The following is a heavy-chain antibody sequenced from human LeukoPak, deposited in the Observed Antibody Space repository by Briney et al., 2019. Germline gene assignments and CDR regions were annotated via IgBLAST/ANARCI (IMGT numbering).Heavy chain of an antibody. CDR1: GGSINSDGYY. CDR2: IYYSGST. J-gene: IGHJ1*01. Sequence: PSETLSLTCTVSGGSINSDGYYWTWIRQPPGKGLEWIGYIYYSGSTYYNPSLKSRVTISVDTSKNQFSLRLSSVTAADTAVYYCARAIDGSGYYPPLEYFQHWGQGTLVTVSS. D-gene: IGHD3-22*01. CDR3: ARAIDGSGYYPPLEYFQH. V-gene: IGHV4-31*03.